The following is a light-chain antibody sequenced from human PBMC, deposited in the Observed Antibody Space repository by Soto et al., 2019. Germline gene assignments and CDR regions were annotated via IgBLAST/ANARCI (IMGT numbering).Light chain of an antibody. CDR2: AAS. Sequence: DIQMTQSPSSLSASVGDRVTITCRASQSISSYLNWYQQKPGKAPKLLIYAASSLQSGVPSRFSGSGSGKDFTLTISSQQPEDFATYYCQQSYSTLYTFGQGTKLEIK. J-gene: IGKJ2*01. V-gene: IGKV1-39*01. CDR3: QQSYSTLYT. CDR1: QSISSY.